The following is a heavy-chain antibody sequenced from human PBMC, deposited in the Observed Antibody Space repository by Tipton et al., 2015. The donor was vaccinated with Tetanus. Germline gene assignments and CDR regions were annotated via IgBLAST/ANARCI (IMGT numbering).Heavy chain of an antibody. V-gene: IGHV4-61*01. J-gene: IGHJ4*02. D-gene: IGHD2-2*02. CDR2: IDYSGST. CDR1: GDSVRSGSYY. CDR3: ASYNIPYYFDY. Sequence: LSLTCTVSGDSVRSGSYYWSWIRQPPGKELEWIGYIDYSGSTNYNPSLKSRLIISADTSKNQFSLRLSSVTAADTAVYYCASYNIPYYFDYWGRGNLVTVSS.